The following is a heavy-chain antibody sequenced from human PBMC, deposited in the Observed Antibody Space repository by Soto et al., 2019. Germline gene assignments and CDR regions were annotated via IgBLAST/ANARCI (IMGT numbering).Heavy chain of an antibody. Sequence: GSLRLSCAASGFTFSSYAMSWVRQAPGKGLEWVSVISGSGGSTYYADSVKGRFTISRDNSKNTLYLQMSSLRAEDTAVYYCAKALPLGSAYYYYGMDVWGQGTTVTVSS. V-gene: IGHV3-23*01. D-gene: IGHD3-10*02. CDR3: AKALPLGSAYYYYGMDV. CDR1: GFTFSSYA. J-gene: IGHJ6*02. CDR2: ISGSGGST.